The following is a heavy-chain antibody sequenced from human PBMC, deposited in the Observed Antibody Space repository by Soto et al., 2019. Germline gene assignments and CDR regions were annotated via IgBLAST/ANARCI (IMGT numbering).Heavy chain of an antibody. CDR1: GYTLTELS. CDR2: FDPEDGET. Sequence: GASVKVSCKVSGYTLTELSMHWVRQAPGKGLEWMGGFDPEDGETIYAQKFQGRVTMTEDTSTDTAYMELSSLRSEDTAVYYCATDLPREIAVAGDSDYWGQGTLVTVSS. J-gene: IGHJ4*02. CDR3: ATDLPREIAVAGDSDY. V-gene: IGHV1-24*01. D-gene: IGHD6-19*01.